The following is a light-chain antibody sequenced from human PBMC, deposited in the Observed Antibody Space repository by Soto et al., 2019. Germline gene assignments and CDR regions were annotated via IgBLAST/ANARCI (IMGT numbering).Light chain of an antibody. CDR3: QSYDSSLSAV. CDR1: SSNIGAGYD. V-gene: IGLV1-40*01. J-gene: IGLJ1*01. CDR2: GNS. Sequence: QSVLTHPPSVSGAPGQRVTISCTGSSSNIGAGYDVHWYQQLPGTAPKLLIYGNSNRPSGVPDRFSGSKSGTSASLAITGLQAEDEADYYCQSYDSSLSAVFGTGTKVTVL.